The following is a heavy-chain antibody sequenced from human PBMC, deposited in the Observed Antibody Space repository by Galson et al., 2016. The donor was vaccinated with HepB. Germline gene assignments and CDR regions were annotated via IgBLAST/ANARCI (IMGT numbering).Heavy chain of an antibody. CDR3: ARDLSRHHFWSGYYRGMDV. J-gene: IGHJ6*02. CDR1: GFTFSDYY. V-gene: IGHV3-11*01. CDR2: ISNSGSSI. D-gene: IGHD3-3*01. Sequence: SLRLSCAASGFTFSDYYMSWIRQAPGKGLEWVSYISNSGSSIYYADSVKGRFTISRDNAKNSLYLQMNSLRAEDTAVYYCARDLSRHHFWSGYYRGMDVWGQGTTVTVSS.